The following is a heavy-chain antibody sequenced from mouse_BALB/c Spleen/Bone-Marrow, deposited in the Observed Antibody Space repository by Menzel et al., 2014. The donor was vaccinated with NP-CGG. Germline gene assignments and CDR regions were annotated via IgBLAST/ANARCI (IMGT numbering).Heavy chain of an antibody. Sequence: EVMLVESGGGLVQPGGSRKLSCAASGFTFSSFGMHWVRQAPEKGLEWVAYISSGSSTIYYADTVKGRFTISRDNPKNTLCLQMTSLRSEDTAMYYCAREATVVAKDYFDYWGQGTTLTVSS. J-gene: IGHJ2*01. V-gene: IGHV5-17*02. CDR3: AREATVVAKDYFDY. D-gene: IGHD1-1*01. CDR1: GFTFSSFG. CDR2: ISSGSSTI.